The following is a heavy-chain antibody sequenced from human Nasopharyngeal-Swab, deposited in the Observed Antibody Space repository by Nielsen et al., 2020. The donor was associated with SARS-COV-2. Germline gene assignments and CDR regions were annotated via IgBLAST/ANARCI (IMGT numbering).Heavy chain of an antibody. Sequence: GESLKLSCAASGFTFSNQWMHWFRQRPGKGLEWVSRVNNDGSSATYADSVQGRFNIYRDNAKNMLYLQVDSLRVEDTAIYYCTRDGGAALGHRFDFWGQGSLVTVSS. V-gene: IGHV3-74*01. CDR1: GFTFSNQW. CDR2: VNNDGSSA. D-gene: IGHD6-13*01. J-gene: IGHJ4*02. CDR3: TRDGGAALGHRFDF.